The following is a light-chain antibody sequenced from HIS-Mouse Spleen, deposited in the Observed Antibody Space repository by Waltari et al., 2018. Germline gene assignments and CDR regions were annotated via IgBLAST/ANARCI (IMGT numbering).Light chain of an antibody. CDR1: SSDVGGYNY. J-gene: IGLJ3*02. CDR2: DVS. CDR3: SSYTSSSTWV. V-gene: IGLV2-14*03. Sequence: QSITISCTGTSSDVGGYNYVSWYQQHPGKAPKLMIYDVSNRPSGVSNRFSGSKSGNTASLTISGLQAEDEADYYCSSYTSSSTWVFGGGTKLTVL.